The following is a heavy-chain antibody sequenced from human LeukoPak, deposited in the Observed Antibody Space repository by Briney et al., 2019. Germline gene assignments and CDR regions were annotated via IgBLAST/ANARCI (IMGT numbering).Heavy chain of an antibody. D-gene: IGHD6-13*01. CDR2: IKSKTDGGTT. Sequence: GGSLRLSSAASGFTFSNAWMSWVRQAPGKGLEWVGRIKSKTDGGTTGYAAPVKGRFTISRDDSKNTLYLQMNSLKTEDTAVYYCTTGAAGRPYYFDYWGQGTLVTVSS. CDR1: GFTFSNAW. J-gene: IGHJ4*02. CDR3: TTGAAGRPYYFDY. V-gene: IGHV3-15*01.